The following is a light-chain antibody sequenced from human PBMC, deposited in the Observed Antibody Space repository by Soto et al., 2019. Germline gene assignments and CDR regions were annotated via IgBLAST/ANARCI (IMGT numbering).Light chain of an antibody. Sequence: QSVLTQPPSASGTPGQRVTISCSGNSSNIGSNYVYWYQQLPGTAPKLLIYRNNQRPSGVPDRFSGSKSGTSAALAISGLRSEDEADYSCAAWDGSLSGVVFGGGTKLPVL. CDR2: RNN. CDR1: SSNIGSNY. J-gene: IGLJ3*02. CDR3: AAWDGSLSGVV. V-gene: IGLV1-47*01.